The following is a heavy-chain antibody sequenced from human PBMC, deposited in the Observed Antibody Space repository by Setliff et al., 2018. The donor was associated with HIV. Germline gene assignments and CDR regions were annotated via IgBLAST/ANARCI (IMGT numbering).Heavy chain of an antibody. D-gene: IGHD2-15*01. Sequence: PSETLSLTCTVSGYSISSRYYWGWIRQPPGKGLEWIGSVYHTGSTYYNPSLKSRVTMSADTSKNQFSLKLSSVTAADTAVYYCASSPAWRSDSGLHTFDYWGLGTLVTVSS. V-gene: IGHV4-38-2*02. J-gene: IGHJ4*02. CDR2: VYHTGST. CDR1: GYSISSRYY. CDR3: ASSPAWRSDSGLHTFDY.